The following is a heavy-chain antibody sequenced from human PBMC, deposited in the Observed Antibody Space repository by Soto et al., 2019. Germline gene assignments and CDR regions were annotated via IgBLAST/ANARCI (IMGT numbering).Heavy chain of an antibody. CDR1: GYTFTSYY. CDR3: ARGSRVVVVPAFFFCVVHHHLEFYF. J-gene: IGHJ4*02. Sequence: RASVKVSCKASGYTFTSYYMHWVRQAPGQGLEWMGIINPSGGSTSYAQKFQGRVTMTRDTSTSTVYMELSSLRSEDTAVYYCARGSRVVVVPAFFFCVVHHHLEFYFWGKGTLVPVSS. V-gene: IGHV1-46*03. D-gene: IGHD2-2*01. CDR2: INPSGGST.